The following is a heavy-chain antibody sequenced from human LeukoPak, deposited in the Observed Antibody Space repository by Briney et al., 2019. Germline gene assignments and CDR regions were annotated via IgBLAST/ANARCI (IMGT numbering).Heavy chain of an antibody. CDR3: ASLYCGGDCYSDY. J-gene: IGHJ4*02. CDR2: IYTSGST. V-gene: IGHV4-4*09. D-gene: IGHD2-21*02. CDR1: GGSISSYY. Sequence: PSETLSLTCTVSGGSISSYYWSWIRQPPGKGLEWIGYIYTSGSTNYNPSLKSRVTISVDTSKNQFYLKLSSVTAADTAVYYCASLYCGGDCYSDYWGQGTLVTVSS.